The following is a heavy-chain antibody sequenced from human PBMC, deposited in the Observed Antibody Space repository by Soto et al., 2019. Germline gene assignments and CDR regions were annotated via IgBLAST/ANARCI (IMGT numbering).Heavy chain of an antibody. CDR3: RVSSGWHFDY. D-gene: IGHD6-6*01. V-gene: IGHV3-23*01. CDR1: GFTFRSRP. CDR2: LNENGANT. J-gene: IGHJ4*02. Sequence: PGGSLRLSCAASGFTFRSRPMTWVRQAPGKGLEWVSTLNENGANTHYADSVKGRFTISRDNSKNTLNLQMNSLRAEDTAIYYCRVSSGWHFDYWGQGTLVTVSS.